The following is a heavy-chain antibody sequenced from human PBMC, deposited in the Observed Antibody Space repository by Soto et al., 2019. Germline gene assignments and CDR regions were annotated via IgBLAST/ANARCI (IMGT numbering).Heavy chain of an antibody. Sequence: QVQLVQSGAEVKKPGSSVKVSCKASGGTFSSYAISWVRQAPGQGLEWMGGIIPIFGTANYAQKFQGRVTFTADESRSTAYMDLSSLRSQDTAVYYCARATVTTLWGYYDSSGSPWGAFDYWGQGTLVTVSS. V-gene: IGHV1-69*01. J-gene: IGHJ4*02. CDR1: GGTFSSYA. CDR3: ARATVTTLWGYYDSSGSPWGAFDY. CDR2: IIPIFGTA. D-gene: IGHD3-22*01.